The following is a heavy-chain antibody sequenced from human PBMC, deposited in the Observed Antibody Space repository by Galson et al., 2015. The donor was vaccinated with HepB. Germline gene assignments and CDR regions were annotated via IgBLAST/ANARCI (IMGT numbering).Heavy chain of an antibody. Sequence: SLRLSCAASGFTFSSYWLSWVRQAPGKGLEWVANIKQDGSEKYYVDSVKGRFTISRDNAKNSLYLQMNSLRAEDTAVYYCAKRMGIVVVPAAMVAFDIWGQGTMVTVSS. CDR3: AKRMGIVVVPAAMVAFDI. V-gene: IGHV3-7*03. J-gene: IGHJ3*02. CDR1: GFTFSSYW. D-gene: IGHD2-2*03. CDR2: IKQDGSEK.